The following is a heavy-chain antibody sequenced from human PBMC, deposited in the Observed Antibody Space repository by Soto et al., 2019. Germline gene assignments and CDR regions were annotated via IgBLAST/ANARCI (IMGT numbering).Heavy chain of an antibody. CDR1: GFTVSSNY. CDR2: IYSGGST. J-gene: IGHJ4*02. V-gene: IGHV3-66*01. CDR3: ARDPYGSCSGGSCYSTNQFDY. D-gene: IGHD2-15*01. Sequence: GGSLRLSCAASGFTVSSNYMSWVRQAPGKGLEWVSVIYSGGSTYYADSVKGRFTISRDNSKNTLYLQMNSLRAEDTAVYYCARDPYGSCSGGSCYSTNQFDYWGQGTLVTVSS.